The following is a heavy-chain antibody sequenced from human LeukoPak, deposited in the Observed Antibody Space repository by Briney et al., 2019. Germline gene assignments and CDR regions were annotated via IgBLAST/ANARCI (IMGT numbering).Heavy chain of an antibody. J-gene: IGHJ5*02. Sequence: PGGSLRLSCAASGFTFSSYAMSWVRQAPGKGLEWVSAISGSGGSTYYAGSVKGRFTISRDNSKNTLFLQMNSLRAEDTAVYYCAKAGYGSGSYYNNWFDPWGQGTLVTVSS. D-gene: IGHD3-10*01. V-gene: IGHV3-23*01. CDR1: GFTFSSYA. CDR2: ISGSGGST. CDR3: AKAGYGSGSYYNNWFDP.